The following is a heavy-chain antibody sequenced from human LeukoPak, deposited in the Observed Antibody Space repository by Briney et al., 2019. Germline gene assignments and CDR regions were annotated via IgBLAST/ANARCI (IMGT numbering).Heavy chain of an antibody. Sequence: GGSLRLSCAASGFTFSSYSMNWVRQAPGKGLEWVSSISSSSSYIYYVDSVKGRFTISRDNPKNTLYLQMNRLRAADEDVYYFARNVLRPLEMATIAAFDYWGQGTLVTVP. J-gene: IGHJ4*02. CDR3: ARNVLRPLEMATIAAFDY. CDR1: GFTFSSYS. V-gene: IGHV3-21*04. D-gene: IGHD5-24*01. CDR2: ISSSSSYI.